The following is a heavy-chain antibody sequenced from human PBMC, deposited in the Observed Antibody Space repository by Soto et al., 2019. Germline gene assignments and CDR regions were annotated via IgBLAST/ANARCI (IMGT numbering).Heavy chain of an antibody. CDR3: AREIYSGSYYFDY. D-gene: IGHD1-26*01. CDR2: ISSNGGST. CDR1: GFTFSSYA. V-gene: IGHV3-64*01. J-gene: IGHJ4*02. Sequence: GGSLRLSCAASGFTFSSYAMHWVRQAPGKGLEYVSAISSNGGSTYYANSVKGRFTISRDNSKNTLYLQMGSLRAEDMAVYYCAREIYSGSYYFDYWGQGTLVTVSS.